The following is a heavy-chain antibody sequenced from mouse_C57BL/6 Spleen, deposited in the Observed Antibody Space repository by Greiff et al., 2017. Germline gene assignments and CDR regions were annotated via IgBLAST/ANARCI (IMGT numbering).Heavy chain of an antibody. Sequence: EVQLQQSGPELVKPGASVKISCKASGYTFTDYYMNWVKQSHGKSLEWIGDINPNNGGTSYNQKFKGKVTLTVDKSSSTAYMELRSLTSEDSAVYYCAKVLITTVVATDGGAMDYWGQGTSVTVSS. D-gene: IGHD1-1*01. CDR3: AKVLITTVVATDGGAMDY. V-gene: IGHV1-26*01. CDR2: INPNNGGT. CDR1: GYTFTDYY. J-gene: IGHJ4*01.